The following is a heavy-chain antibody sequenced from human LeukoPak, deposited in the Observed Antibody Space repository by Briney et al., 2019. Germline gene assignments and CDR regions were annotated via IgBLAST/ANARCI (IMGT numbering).Heavy chain of an antibody. V-gene: IGHV3-66*01. J-gene: IGHJ4*02. Sequence: PGGSLRLSCAASGFTFSSYAMSWVRQAPGKGLEWVSVIYSGGSTYYADSVKGRFTISRDNSKNTLYLQMNSLRAEDTAVYYCARDPFSGGLFDYWGQGTLVTVSS. CDR1: GFTFSSYA. D-gene: IGHD2-15*01. CDR2: IYSGGST. CDR3: ARDPFSGGLFDY.